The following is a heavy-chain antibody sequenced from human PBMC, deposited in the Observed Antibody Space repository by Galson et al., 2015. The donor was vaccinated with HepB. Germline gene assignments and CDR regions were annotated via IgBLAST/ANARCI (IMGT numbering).Heavy chain of an antibody. CDR3: ARARQVVAVAPAARRWFDP. D-gene: IGHD2-2*01. CDR1: GGSFSDSS. Sequence: ETLSLTCAVYGGSFSDSSWSWIRQPPGKGLEWVGEINHRGSTNYNPSLKSRVTISVDTSKKQFSLQLGSVTAADTAVYYCARARQVVAVAPAARRWFDPWGQGTLVTVS. CDR2: INHRGST. V-gene: IGHV4-34*01. J-gene: IGHJ5*02.